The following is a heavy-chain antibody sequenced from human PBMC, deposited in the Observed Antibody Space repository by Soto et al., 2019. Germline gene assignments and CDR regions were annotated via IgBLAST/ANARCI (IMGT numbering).Heavy chain of an antibody. J-gene: IGHJ5*02. CDR2: TYYRSIWQT. V-gene: IGHV6-1*01. Sequence: QVQLQQSGPGLVKPSQTLSLTCAISGDSVSSNDAVWNWIRQSPSRGLEWLGRTYYRSIWQTGYAVSVKGRMNINPDACKYQVSMQLNSVTPEDTAMYYGARLAGNSWLDHWGQGTLVTVSA. CDR3: ARLAGNSWLDH. CDR1: GDSVSSNDAV.